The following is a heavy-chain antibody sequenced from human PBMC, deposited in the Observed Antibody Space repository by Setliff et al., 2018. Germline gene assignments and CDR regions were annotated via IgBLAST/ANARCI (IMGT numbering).Heavy chain of an antibody. CDR3: ARGGGGYHAAS. J-gene: IGHJ5*02. CDR1: GVSVNSLTW. CDR2: IYHDGNT. Sequence: SETLSLTCAVSGVSVNSLTWWSWVRQSPGKELEWIGHIYHDGNTKSYPSVHFNQSLKSRVTMSVDKSKNHFSLELTSVTAADTAVYYCARGGGGYHAASWGQGILVTVSS. V-gene: IGHV4-4*02. D-gene: IGHD2-2*01.